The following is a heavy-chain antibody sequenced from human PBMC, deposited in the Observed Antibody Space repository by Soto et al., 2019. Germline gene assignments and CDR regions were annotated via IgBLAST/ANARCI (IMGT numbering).Heavy chain of an antibody. CDR2: IIPIFGTA. D-gene: IGHD5-18*01. J-gene: IGHJ4*02. V-gene: IGHV1-69*13. CDR3: ARDQGDSYGYPYFDY. Sequence: SVKVSCKASGGTFSSYASSWVRQAPGQGLEWMGGIIPIFGTANYAQKFQGRVTITADESTSTAYMELSSLRSEDTAVYYCARDQGDSYGYPYFDYWGQGTLVTVSS. CDR1: GGTFSSYA.